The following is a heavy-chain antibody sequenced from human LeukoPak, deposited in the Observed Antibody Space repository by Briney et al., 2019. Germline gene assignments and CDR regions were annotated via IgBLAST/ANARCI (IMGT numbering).Heavy chain of an antibody. V-gene: IGHV4-59*01. Sequence: ETLSHTCTVSGGSLSSYYWTWIRQPPGKGLECIGYIYYSGSTNYNPSLKSRVTISIDTSKNQFSLKLSSVTAADTAVYYCARDHYGDYVFDYWGQGTLVTVSS. J-gene: IGHJ4*02. CDR3: ARDHYGDYVFDY. D-gene: IGHD4-17*01. CDR1: GGSLSSYY. CDR2: IYYSGST.